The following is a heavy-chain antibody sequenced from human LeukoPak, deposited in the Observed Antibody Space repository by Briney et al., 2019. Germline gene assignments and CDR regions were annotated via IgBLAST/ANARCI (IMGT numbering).Heavy chain of an antibody. J-gene: IGHJ6*02. V-gene: IGHV1-8*01. D-gene: IGHD3-22*01. CDR1: GYTFTSYD. Sequence: ASVKVSCKASGYTFTSYDINWVRQAPGQGLKWMGWMNPNSGNTGYAQKFQGRVTMTRNTSISTAYMELSSLRSEDTAVYYCARGDYDSSGYSPSYYYYYYGMDVWGQGTTVTVSS. CDR3: ARGDYDSSGYSPSYYYYYYGMDV. CDR2: MNPNSGNT.